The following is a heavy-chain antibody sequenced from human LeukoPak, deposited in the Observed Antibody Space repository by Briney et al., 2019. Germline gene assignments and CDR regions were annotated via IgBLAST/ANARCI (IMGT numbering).Heavy chain of an antibody. V-gene: IGHV4-59*08. D-gene: IGHD2-15*01. CDR2: IYYSGST. Sequence: SETLSLTCTVSGGPISSYYWSWIRQPPGKGLEWIGYIYYSGSTNYNPSLKSRVTISVDTSKNQFSLKLSSVTAADTAVYYCARGGDCSGGSCYGWFDPWGQGTLVTVSS. CDR1: GGPISSYY. J-gene: IGHJ5*02. CDR3: ARGGDCSGGSCYGWFDP.